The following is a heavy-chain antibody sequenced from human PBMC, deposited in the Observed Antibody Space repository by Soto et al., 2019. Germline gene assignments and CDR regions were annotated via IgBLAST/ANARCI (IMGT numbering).Heavy chain of an antibody. V-gene: IGHV2-5*01. CDR3: AHRPSTSSSWYEVNNWFDP. Sequence: SGPTLVNPTQTLTLTCTFSGFSLSTSGVGVGWIRQPPGKALEWLALIYWNDDKRYSPSLKSRLTITKDTSKNQVVLTMTNMDPVDTATYYCAHRPSTSSSWYEVNNWFDPWGQGTLVTVSS. D-gene: IGHD6-13*01. CDR1: GFSLSTSGVG. CDR2: IYWNDDK. J-gene: IGHJ5*02.